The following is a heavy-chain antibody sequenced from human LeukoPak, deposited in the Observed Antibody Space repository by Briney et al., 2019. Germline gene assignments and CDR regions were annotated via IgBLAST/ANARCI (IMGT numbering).Heavy chain of an antibody. D-gene: IGHD6-13*01. CDR1: GFTFSSYA. V-gene: IGHV3-23*01. CDR3: AKDRIYSSSWYRGAFDI. CDR2: ISGSGGST. Sequence: SGGSLRLSCAASGFTFSSYAMSWVRQAPGKGLEWVSAISGSGGSTYYADSVKGRFTISRDNSKNTLYLQMNSLRAEDTAVYYCAKDRIYSSSWYRGAFDIWGQGTMVTVSS. J-gene: IGHJ3*02.